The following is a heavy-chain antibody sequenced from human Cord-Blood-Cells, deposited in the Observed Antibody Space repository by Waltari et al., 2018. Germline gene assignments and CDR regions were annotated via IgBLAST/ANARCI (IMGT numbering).Heavy chain of an antibody. CDR2: IYYSGST. CDR3: ASRRRDGYNYYFDY. J-gene: IGHJ4*02. D-gene: IGHD5-12*01. Sequence: QLQLQESGPGLVKPSETLSLTCTVSGGSISSSSYYWGWIRQPPGKGLEWIGSIYYSGSTYHNPSLKSRVTISVDTSKNQFSLKLSSVTAADTAVYYCASRRRDGYNYYFDYWGQGTLVTVSS. V-gene: IGHV4-39*01. CDR1: GGSISSSSYY.